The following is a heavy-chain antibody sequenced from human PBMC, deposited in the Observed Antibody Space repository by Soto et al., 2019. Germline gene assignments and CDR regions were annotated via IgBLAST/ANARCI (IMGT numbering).Heavy chain of an antibody. J-gene: IGHJ3*02. V-gene: IGHV3-21*01. Sequence: EVQVVESGGGLVKPGVSLRLSCATSGFTFSSYSMNWVRQAPGKGLEWVSSISSSSSYIYYADSVKGRFTISRDNAKNSPYLQMNRLRAEDTAVYYCARVAGGYQLLHAFDIWGQGTMVTVSS. D-gene: IGHD2-2*01. CDR2: ISSSSSYI. CDR1: GFTFSSYS. CDR3: ARVAGGYQLLHAFDI.